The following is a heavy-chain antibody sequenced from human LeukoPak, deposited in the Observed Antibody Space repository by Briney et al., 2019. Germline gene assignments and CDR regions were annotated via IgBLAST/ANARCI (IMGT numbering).Heavy chain of an antibody. V-gene: IGHV5-51*01. CDR3: ARTLQSYGHNYFDP. CDR1: GYDFATYW. J-gene: IGHJ5*02. CDR2: IYPADSDT. D-gene: IGHD3-16*01. Sequence: HGESLKISCKGSGYDFATYWIGWVRQTPGKGLEWVGIIYPADSDTRYSPSFQGRVTISADYSISTAYLQWSSLKASDTAIYYCARTLQSYGHNYFDPWGQGTLVTVSS.